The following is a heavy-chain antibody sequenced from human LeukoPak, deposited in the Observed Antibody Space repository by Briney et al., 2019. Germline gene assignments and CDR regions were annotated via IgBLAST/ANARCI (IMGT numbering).Heavy chain of an antibody. CDR1: GFTFSSYS. CDR3: ARDFLSGSYCDY. CDR2: ISSSSSYI. Sequence: GESLKISCAASGFTFSSYSMNWVRQAPGKGLEWVSSISSSSSYIYYADSVKGRFTISRDNAKNSLYLQMNSLRAEDTAVYYCARDFLSGSYCDYWGQGTLVTVSS. J-gene: IGHJ4*02. D-gene: IGHD1-26*01. V-gene: IGHV3-21*01.